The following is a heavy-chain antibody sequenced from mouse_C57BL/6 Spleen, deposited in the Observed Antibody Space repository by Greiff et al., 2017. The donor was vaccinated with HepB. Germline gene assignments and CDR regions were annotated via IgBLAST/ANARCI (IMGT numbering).Heavy chain of an antibody. Sequence: EVKLMESGGDLVKPGGSLKLSCAASGFTFSSYGMSWVRQTPDKRLEWVATISSGGSYTYYPDSVKGRFTISRDNAKNTLYLQMSSLKSEDTAMYYCARGGNSSFAYWGQGTLVTVSA. V-gene: IGHV5-6*02. CDR1: GFTFSSYG. J-gene: IGHJ3*01. CDR3: ARGGNSSFAY. CDR2: ISSGGSYT.